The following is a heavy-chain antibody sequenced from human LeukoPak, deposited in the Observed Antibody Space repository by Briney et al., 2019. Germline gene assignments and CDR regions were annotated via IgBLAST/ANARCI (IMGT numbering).Heavy chain of an antibody. J-gene: IGHJ5*02. D-gene: IGHD3-9*01. CDR3: AREGHYDILTGYYNPYMHNWFDP. V-gene: IGHV1-69*06. CDR1: GGTFSSYA. Sequence: GASVKVSCKASGGTFSSYAISWVRQAPGQGLEWMGGIIPIFGTANYAQKFQGRVTITADTSTSTAYMELRSLRSDDTAVYYCAREGHYDILTGYYNPYMHNWFDPWGQGTLVTVSS. CDR2: IIPIFGTA.